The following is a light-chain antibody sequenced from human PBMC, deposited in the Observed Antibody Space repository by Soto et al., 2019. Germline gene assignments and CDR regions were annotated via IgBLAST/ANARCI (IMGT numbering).Light chain of an antibody. CDR2: AAS. V-gene: IGKV1D-12*01. Sequence: DIQMTQSPSSVSASVGDRVTITCRASQGIRSWLAWYQQRPGKAPKLLISAASSLQSAVPSGFSGSGSGTDFTLTIISLQPTDLATYYCPQPDTFPATFGGGTKVAIK. CDR1: QGIRSW. J-gene: IGKJ4*01. CDR3: PQPDTFPAT.